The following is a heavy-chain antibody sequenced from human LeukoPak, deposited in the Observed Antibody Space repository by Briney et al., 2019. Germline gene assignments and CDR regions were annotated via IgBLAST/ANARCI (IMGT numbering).Heavy chain of an antibody. CDR2: IDPCDSYT. CDR1: GYSFTSYW. CDR3: ARHESSSWPRDPDYYYYGMDV. J-gene: IGHJ6*02. V-gene: IGHV5-10-1*01. D-gene: IGHD6-13*01. Sequence: GESLKISCKGSGYSFTSYWISWVRQMPGKGLEWMGRIDPCDSYTNYSPSFQGHVTISADKSISTAYLQWSSLKASDTAMYYCARHESSSWPRDPDYYYYGMDVWGQGTTVTVSS.